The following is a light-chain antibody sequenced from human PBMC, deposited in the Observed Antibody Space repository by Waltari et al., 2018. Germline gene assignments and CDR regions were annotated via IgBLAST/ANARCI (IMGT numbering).Light chain of an antibody. CDR2: QTS. Sequence: DIQMTQSPSTLSASLGDRVTISCRAIQSVGSWLAWYQVKPGKVPKLLISQTSILEDGVSSRFSGSGSGTDLTLTIDSLEPDDFATYYCQQYKTYFFGQGTRLEI. CDR1: QSVGSW. J-gene: IGKJ2*01. CDR3: QQYKTYF. V-gene: IGKV1-5*03.